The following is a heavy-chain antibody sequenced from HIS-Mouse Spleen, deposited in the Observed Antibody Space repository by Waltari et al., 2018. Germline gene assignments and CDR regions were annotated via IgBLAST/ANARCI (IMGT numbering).Heavy chain of an antibody. J-gene: IGHJ1*01. CDR3: ARDSWAYAIEYFQH. CDR2: IYHSGGT. Sequence: QVQLQESGPGLVKPSETLSLTCTVSGYSISSGYYWGWNRQPPGKGLEWIGSIYHSGGTYYNPSLKSRVTISVDTSKNQFSLKLSSVTAADTAVYYCARDSWAYAIEYFQHWGQGTLVTVSS. V-gene: IGHV4-38-2*02. D-gene: IGHD2-8*01. CDR1: GYSISSGYY.